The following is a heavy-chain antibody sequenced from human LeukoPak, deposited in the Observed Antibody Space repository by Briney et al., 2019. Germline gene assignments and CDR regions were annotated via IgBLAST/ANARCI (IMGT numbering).Heavy chain of an antibody. V-gene: IGHV3-21*01. D-gene: IGHD2-2*01. CDR1: GFTFSSYS. CDR3: ARLSSNGMDV. J-gene: IGHJ6*02. CDR2: ISSSSSYI. Sequence: GGSLRLSCAASGFTFSSYSMNWVRQAPGKGLEWVSSISSSSSYIYYADSVKGRFTISRDNAKNSLYLQMNSLRAEDTAVYFCARLSSNGMDVWGQGTTVTVSS.